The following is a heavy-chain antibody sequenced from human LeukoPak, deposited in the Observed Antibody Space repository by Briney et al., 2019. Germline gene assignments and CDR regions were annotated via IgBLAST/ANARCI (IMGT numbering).Heavy chain of an antibody. J-gene: IGHJ4*02. CDR1: GFTFSTHS. V-gene: IGHV3-23*01. CDR2: IFPSGDTT. Sequence: GESLKIPCAAPGFTFSTHSMSWVRRAPGKGLEWVSLIFPSGDTTYYATSVKGRFTISRDNSKNTLYLQMHSLRAEDTAVCYCSKDQRPDSGCDIDYWGQGTLVTVSS. D-gene: IGHD6-19*01. CDR3: SKDQRPDSGCDIDY.